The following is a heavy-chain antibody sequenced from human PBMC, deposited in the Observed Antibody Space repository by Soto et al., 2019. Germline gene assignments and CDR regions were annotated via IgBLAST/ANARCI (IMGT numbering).Heavy chain of an antibody. Sequence: SETMSLTCTVTGASINIEVCYWSWNRQHPGKGLEWIGYIYYSGSTNYNPSLKSRVTISVDTSKNQFSLKLSSVTAADTAVYYCARWYRRDYFDYWGQGTLVTVS. CDR2: IYYSGST. D-gene: IGHD2-15*01. CDR1: GASINIEVCY. CDR3: ARWYRRDYFDY. J-gene: IGHJ4*02. V-gene: IGHV4-61*08.